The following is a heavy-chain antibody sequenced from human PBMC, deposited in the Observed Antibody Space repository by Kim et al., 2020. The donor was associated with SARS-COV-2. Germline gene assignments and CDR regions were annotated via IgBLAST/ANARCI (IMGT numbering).Heavy chain of an antibody. D-gene: IGHD2-2*01. J-gene: IGHJ4*02. CDR2: T. V-gene: IGHV3-74*01. Sequence: TNSADAVKRRFTVSRDNAKNTLYLQMNSLRGEDTAVYHCARDSRGVQTSNWGQGTLVTVSS. CDR3: ARDSRGVQTSN.